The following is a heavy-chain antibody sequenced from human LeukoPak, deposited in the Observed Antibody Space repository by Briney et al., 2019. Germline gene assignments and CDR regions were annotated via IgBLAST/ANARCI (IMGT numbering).Heavy chain of an antibody. D-gene: IGHD2-21*02. Sequence: GESLKISCKGSGYRLTSYWIGWVRQMPGKGLEWMGIIFLGDSDTRYSPSFQGRVTISADKSISTAYLQWSSLKASDTAMYYCARRGSGDLGDYWGQGTLVTVSS. CDR3: ARRGSGDLGDY. J-gene: IGHJ4*02. CDR2: IFLGDSDT. V-gene: IGHV5-51*01. CDR1: GYRLTSYW.